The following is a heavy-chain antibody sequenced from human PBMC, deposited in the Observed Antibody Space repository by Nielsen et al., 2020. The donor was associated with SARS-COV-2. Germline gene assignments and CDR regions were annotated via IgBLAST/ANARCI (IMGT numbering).Heavy chain of an antibody. D-gene: IGHD3-10*01. CDR1: GYTFTSYY. V-gene: IGHV1-3*01. J-gene: IGHJ5*02. CDR2: INAGNGST. Sequence: ASLQVSCKASGYTFTSYYMHWVRQAPGQRLEWMGWINAGNGSTKYSQKFQGRVTITRDTSASTAYMELSSLRSEDTAVYYCARDLNRTYYYGSGSYSLFNWFDPWGQGTLVTVSS. CDR3: ARDLNRTYYYGSGSYSLFNWFDP.